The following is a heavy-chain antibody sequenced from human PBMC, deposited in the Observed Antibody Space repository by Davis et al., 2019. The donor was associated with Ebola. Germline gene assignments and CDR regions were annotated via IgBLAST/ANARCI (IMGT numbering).Heavy chain of an antibody. CDR3: ASVAGIAAAGHHFDY. J-gene: IGHJ4*02. D-gene: IGHD6-13*01. CDR2: INPSGGST. V-gene: IGHV1-46*01. Sequence: ASVKVSCKASGYTFTSYYMHWVRQAPGQGLEWMGIINPSGGSTSYAQKFQGRVTMTRDTSTSTVYMELSSLRSEDTAVYYCASVAGIAAAGHHFDYWGQGTLVTVSS. CDR1: GYTFTSYY.